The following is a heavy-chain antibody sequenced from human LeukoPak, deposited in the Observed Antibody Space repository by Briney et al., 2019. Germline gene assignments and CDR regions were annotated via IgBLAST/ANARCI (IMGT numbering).Heavy chain of an antibody. Sequence: SETLSLTCTVSGGSISSHYWSWIRQPPGKGLEWIGYIYYSGSTNYNPSLKSRVTMSVDTFKNQFSLKLSSVAAADTGVYYCARGYCSDGSCYPWDYWGQGTLVTVSS. J-gene: IGHJ4*02. CDR2: IYYSGST. CDR3: ARGYCSDGSCYPWDY. CDR1: GGSISSHY. V-gene: IGHV4-59*11. D-gene: IGHD2-15*01.